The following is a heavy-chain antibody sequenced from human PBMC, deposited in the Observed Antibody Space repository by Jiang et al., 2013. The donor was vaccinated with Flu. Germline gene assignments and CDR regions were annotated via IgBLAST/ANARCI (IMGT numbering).Heavy chain of an antibody. CDR3: ATSVLSDVPLHNNWFDP. D-gene: IGHD2-2*01. Sequence: SGDSVSNNSATWNWIRQSPSRGLEWLGRAYYRSQWYNDYAESVKSRITIDADTSKNHFSLHLNSVTPEDTAVYYCATSVLSDVPLHNNWFDPWGQGTLVTVSS. J-gene: IGHJ5*02. V-gene: IGHV6-1*01. CDR2: AYYRSQWYN. CDR1: GDSVSNNSAT.